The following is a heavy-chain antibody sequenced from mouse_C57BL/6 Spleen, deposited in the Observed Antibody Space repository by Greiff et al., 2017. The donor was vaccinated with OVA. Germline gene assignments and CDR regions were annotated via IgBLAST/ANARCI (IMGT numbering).Heavy chain of an antibody. CDR2: INPGGGGT. CDR1: GYAFTNYL. D-gene: IGHD1-1*01. J-gene: IGHJ2*01. Sequence: VQLQESGAELVKPGTSVKVSCKASGYAFTNYLIAWVKQRPGQGLEWIGVINPGGGGTNYHEKFKSRATLTADKSSSTAYMQLSSLRSEEAAVDYCSRSPYTTVGFDYWGQGTTLTVSS. V-gene: IGHV1-54*01. CDR3: SRSPYTTVGFDY.